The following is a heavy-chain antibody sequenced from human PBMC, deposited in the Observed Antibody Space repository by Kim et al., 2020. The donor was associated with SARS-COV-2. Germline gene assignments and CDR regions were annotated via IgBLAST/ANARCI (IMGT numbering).Heavy chain of an antibody. J-gene: IGHJ5*01. CDR2: ISSSGSNI. Sequence: GGSLRLSCAASGFTFSDYYMNWIRQAPGKGLEWVSYISSSGSNIHYADSVQGRITISRDNAKKSLYLQMNSLRADDTAVYYCAGDRSGWYWFDSWGQGTPVTVSS. D-gene: IGHD6-19*01. V-gene: IGHV3-11*01. CDR1: GFTFSDYY. CDR3: AGDRSGWYWFDS.